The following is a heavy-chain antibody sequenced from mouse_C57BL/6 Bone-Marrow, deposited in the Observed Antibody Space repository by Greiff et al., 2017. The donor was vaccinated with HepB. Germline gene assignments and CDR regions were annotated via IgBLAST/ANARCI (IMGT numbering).Heavy chain of an antibody. CDR2: IYPGNSDT. V-gene: IGHV1-5*01. CDR3: TRKRDYYGSSHFDY. Sequence: EVQLQESGTVLVRPGASVKMSCKTSGYTFTSYWMHWVKQRPGQGLEWIGAIYPGNSDTSYNQKFKGKAKLTAVTSASTAYMELSSLTNEDSAVYYCTRKRDYYGSSHFDYWGQGTTLTVSS. J-gene: IGHJ2*01. CDR1: GYTFTSYW. D-gene: IGHD1-1*01.